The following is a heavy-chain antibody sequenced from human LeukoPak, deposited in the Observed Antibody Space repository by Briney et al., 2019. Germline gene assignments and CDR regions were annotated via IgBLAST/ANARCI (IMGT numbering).Heavy chain of an antibody. CDR3: ARGYGAVTTLDY. J-gene: IGHJ4*02. CDR1: GGSINSYY. Sequence: SETLSLTCNVSGGSINSYYWSWIQQPAGKGLEWIGRMYTSGSTNYNPSLKSRVTMSVDTSKNQFSLKLSSVTAADTAVYYCARGYGAVTTLDYWGQGTLVTVSS. D-gene: IGHD4-11*01. CDR2: MYTSGST. V-gene: IGHV4-4*07.